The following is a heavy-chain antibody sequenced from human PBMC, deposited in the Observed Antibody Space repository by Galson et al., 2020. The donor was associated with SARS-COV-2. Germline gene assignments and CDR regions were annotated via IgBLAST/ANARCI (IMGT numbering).Heavy chain of an antibody. CDR1: GFTFTNYA. D-gene: IGHD1-26*01. J-gene: IGHJ3*02. Sequence: QLGESLKISCAASGFTFTNYAIHWVRQAPGKGLEWVAVISHDGRIEVYADSVKGRFTISRDNSESMLFLQMDSLRADDTAVYYCARDVSGGASDIWGQGTMVTVSS. CDR2: ISHDGRIE. CDR3: ARDVSGGASDI. V-gene: IGHV3-30*04.